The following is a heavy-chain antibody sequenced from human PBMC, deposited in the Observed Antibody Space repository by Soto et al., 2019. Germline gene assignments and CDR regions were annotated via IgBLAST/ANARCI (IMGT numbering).Heavy chain of an antibody. D-gene: IGHD3-22*01. CDR1: GGSISSYY. CDR3: ARNGNYYDSSGYALYYYYGMDV. CDR2: IYYSGST. V-gene: IGHV4-59*01. Sequence: PSETLSLTCTVSGGSISSYYWSWIRQPPGKGLEWIGYIYYSGSTNYNPSLKSRVTISVDASKNQFSLKLSSVTAADTAVYYCARNGNYYDSSGYALYYYYGMDVWGQGTTVTV. J-gene: IGHJ6*02.